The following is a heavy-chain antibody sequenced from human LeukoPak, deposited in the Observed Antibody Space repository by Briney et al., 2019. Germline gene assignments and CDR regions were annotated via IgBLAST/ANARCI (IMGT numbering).Heavy chain of an antibody. CDR3: ARQRFLEWYFDY. V-gene: IGHV4-59*08. CDR2: IYYSGST. J-gene: IGHJ4*02. Sequence: PSETLSLTCTGSGGSISRYYWLWIRQPPGKGLEWIGYIYYSGSTNYNPSLKSRVTISVDTSKNQFSLKLSSVTAADTAVYYCARQRFLEWYFDYWGQGTLVTVSS. D-gene: IGHD3-3*01. CDR1: GGSISRYY.